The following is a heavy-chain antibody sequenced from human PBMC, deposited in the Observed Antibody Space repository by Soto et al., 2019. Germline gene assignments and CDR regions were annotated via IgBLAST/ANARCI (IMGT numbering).Heavy chain of an antibody. CDR2: INDRGSI. J-gene: IGHJ2*01. Sequence: QVQLQQWGAGPLRPLETLSLTCGVSGGSFSGYYWAWIRQSPGKGLEWIREINDRGSINYNPSLKSRVSISVDTSKNHYSVNLRSVTAADTAVYYCARESHDILTGPPWVWYFDLWGRGTLVTVSS. V-gene: IGHV4-34*01. D-gene: IGHD3-9*01. CDR1: GGSFSGYY. CDR3: ARESHDILTGPPWVWYFDL.